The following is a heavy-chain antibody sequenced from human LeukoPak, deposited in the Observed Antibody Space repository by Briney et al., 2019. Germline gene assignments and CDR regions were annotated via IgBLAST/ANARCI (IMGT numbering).Heavy chain of an antibody. J-gene: IGHJ4*02. V-gene: IGHV1-2*02. CDR3: AVKWELQGPHTGFDY. Sequence: ASVKVSCKASGYTFTGYYMRWVRQAPGQGLEWMGWINPNSGGTNYAQKFQGRVTMTRDTSVSTAYMELSRLRSDDTAVYYCAVKWELQGPHTGFDYWGQGTLVTVSS. CDR1: GYTFTGYY. D-gene: IGHD1-26*01. CDR2: INPNSGGT.